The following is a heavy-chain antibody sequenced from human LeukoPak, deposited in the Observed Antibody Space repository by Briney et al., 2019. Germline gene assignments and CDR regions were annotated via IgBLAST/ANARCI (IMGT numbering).Heavy chain of an antibody. CDR2: IYHSGST. J-gene: IGHJ3*02. D-gene: IGHD3/OR15-3a*01. CDR1: GGSISSYY. CDR3: ARERGLWIGAFDI. V-gene: IGHV4-59*01. Sequence: PSETLSLTCTVSGGSISSYYWSWIRQPPGKGLGWIGYIYHSGSTNYNPSLKSRVTISVDTSKNQFSLKLSSVTAAGTAVYYCARERGLWIGAFDIWGQGTMVTVSS.